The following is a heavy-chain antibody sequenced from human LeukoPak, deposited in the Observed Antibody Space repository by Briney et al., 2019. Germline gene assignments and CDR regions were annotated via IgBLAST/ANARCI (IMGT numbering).Heavy chain of an antibody. V-gene: IGHV4-59*11. J-gene: IGHJ4*02. Sequence: SETLSLTCAVSGGSIRSHYWSWIRQPPGKGLGWIGYIHNSGSTNYYPSLKSRVTISVDTSKNQFSLKLTSVTAADTAVYYCARGAGWYDYWGQGTLVTVSS. CDR1: GGSIRSHY. CDR3: ARGAGWYDY. CDR2: IHNSGST. D-gene: IGHD6-19*01.